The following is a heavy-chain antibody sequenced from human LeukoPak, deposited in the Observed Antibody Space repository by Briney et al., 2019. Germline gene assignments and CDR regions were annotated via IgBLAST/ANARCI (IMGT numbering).Heavy chain of an antibody. Sequence: PGGSLRLSCAASGFTFSDYGMVWVRQAPGKGLEWVAFIRYDGSIKYYTDSVKDRFTVSRDNSRNTLYLQMNSLRAEDTAVYYCARVIWFGELSTWGQGTLVTVSS. V-gene: IGHV3-30*02. CDR1: GFTFSDYG. J-gene: IGHJ5*02. D-gene: IGHD3-10*01. CDR3: ARVIWFGELST. CDR2: IRYDGSIK.